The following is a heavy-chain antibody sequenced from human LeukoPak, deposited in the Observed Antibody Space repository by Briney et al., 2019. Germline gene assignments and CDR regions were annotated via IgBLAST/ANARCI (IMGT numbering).Heavy chain of an antibody. J-gene: IGHJ4*02. CDR3: ARNIVATEEGDY. CDR1: GGTFSSYA. V-gene: IGHV1-69*13. CDR2: IIPIFGTA. D-gene: IGHD5-12*01. Sequence: SVKVSCKASGGTFSSYAISWVRQAPGQGLEWMGGIIPIFGTANHAQKFQGRVTITADESTSTAYMELSSLRSEDTAVYYCARNIVATEEGDYWGQGTLVTVSS.